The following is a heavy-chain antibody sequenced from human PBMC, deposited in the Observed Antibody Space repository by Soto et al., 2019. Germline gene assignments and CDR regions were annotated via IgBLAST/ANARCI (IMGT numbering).Heavy chain of an antibody. CDR3: ARESEDLTSNFDY. V-gene: IGHV3-48*02. CDR2: ISDASRPI. Sequence: EMQLVESGGDLVQRGGSLRLSCAASGFTFRSYSMNWVRQAPGKGLEWISYISDASRPIYYTDSVKGRFTISRDDAKNALYLQMDGLRDEDTAVYYCARESEDLTSNFDYWGQGTLVTVSS. J-gene: IGHJ4*02. CDR1: GFTFRSYS.